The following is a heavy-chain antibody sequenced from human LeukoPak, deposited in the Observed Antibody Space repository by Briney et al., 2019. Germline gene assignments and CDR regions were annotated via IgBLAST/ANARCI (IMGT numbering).Heavy chain of an antibody. D-gene: IGHD5-12*01. J-gene: IGHJ4*02. CDR2: ISSGSTYI. CDR3: AGQYTGYDAFDY. Sequence: PGGSLRLSCAASEFTFSTYSMNWVRQAPGKGLEWVSSISSGSTYIYYADSVKGRFTISRDNAKNSLYLQMNSLRAEDMAVYHCAGQYTGYDAFDYWGQGTLVTVSS. V-gene: IGHV3-21*01. CDR1: EFTFSTYS.